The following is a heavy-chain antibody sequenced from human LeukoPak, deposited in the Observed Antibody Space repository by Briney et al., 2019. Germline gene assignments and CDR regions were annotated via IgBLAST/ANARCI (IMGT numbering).Heavy chain of an antibody. CDR3: ARGGTDLTHYDFWSGYSVNWFDP. CDR2: INHSGST. V-gene: IGHV4-34*01. D-gene: IGHD3-3*01. Sequence: SETLSLTCTVSGGSISSYYWSWIRQPAGKGLEWIGEINHSGSTNYNPSLKSRVTISVDTSKNQFSLKLSSVTAADTAVYYCARGGTDLTHYDFWSGYSVNWFDPWGQGTLVTVSS. J-gene: IGHJ5*02. CDR1: GGSISSYY.